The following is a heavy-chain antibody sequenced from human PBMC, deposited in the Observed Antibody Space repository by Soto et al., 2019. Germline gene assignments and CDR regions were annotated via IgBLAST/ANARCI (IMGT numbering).Heavy chain of an antibody. J-gene: IGHJ4*02. CDR1: GFTFSHYG. V-gene: IGHV3-30*18. CDR2: ISYGGSDK. D-gene: IGHD5-18*01. CDR3: VKDRSLGYSYGYTF. Sequence: QMELVESGGGVVQPGRSLRLSCATSGFTFSHYGMHWVRQAPGKGLEWVAVISYGGSDKYYADSVKGRFAISRDNSKNTLNLQMDSLRVEDTAMYYCVKDRSLGYSYGYTFWGQGTLVTVSS.